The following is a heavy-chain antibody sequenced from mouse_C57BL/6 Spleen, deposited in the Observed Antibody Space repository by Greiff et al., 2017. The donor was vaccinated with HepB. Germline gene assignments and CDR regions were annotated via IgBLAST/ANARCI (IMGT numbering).Heavy chain of an antibody. Sequence: QVQLQQPGAELVKPGASVKMSCKASGYTFTSYWITWVKQRPGQGLEWIGEIDPSDSYTNYNQKFKGKSTLTVDKSSSTAYMQLSSLTSEDSAVYYCARYLAAFYAMDYWGQGTSVTVSS. CDR3: ARYLAAFYAMDY. D-gene: IGHD5-1*01. V-gene: IGHV1-69*01. CDR1: GYTFTSYW. CDR2: IDPSDSYT. J-gene: IGHJ4*01.